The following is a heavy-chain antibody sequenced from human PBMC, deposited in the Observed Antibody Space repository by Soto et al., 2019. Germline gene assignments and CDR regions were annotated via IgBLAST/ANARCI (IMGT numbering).Heavy chain of an antibody. Sequence: QVQLVESGGGVVQPGRSLRLSCAASGFTFTNYGIHWVRQAPGKGLEWVAVIGYDGSNEYYADSVRGRFTISRDNSKNTLYLQMNSLRAEDTAVYYCARDKSYYYYGMHVWGQGTTVTVSS. CDR2: IGYDGSNE. CDR3: ARDKSYYYYGMHV. V-gene: IGHV3-33*01. CDR1: GFTFTNYG. J-gene: IGHJ6*02.